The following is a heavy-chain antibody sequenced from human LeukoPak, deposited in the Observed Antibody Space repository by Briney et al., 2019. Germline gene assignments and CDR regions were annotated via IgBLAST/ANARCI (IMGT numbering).Heavy chain of an antibody. CDR2: INPNSGGT. V-gene: IGHV1-2*02. CDR3: ARDRAYYYDSSDAFDI. Sequence: ASVKVSCKASGYTFTGYYMHWVRQAPGQGFEWMGWINPNSGGTNYAQKFQGRVTMTRDTSISTAYMELSRLRSDDTAVYYCARDRAYYYDSSDAFDIWDQGTMVTVSS. D-gene: IGHD3-22*01. CDR1: GYTFTGYY. J-gene: IGHJ3*02.